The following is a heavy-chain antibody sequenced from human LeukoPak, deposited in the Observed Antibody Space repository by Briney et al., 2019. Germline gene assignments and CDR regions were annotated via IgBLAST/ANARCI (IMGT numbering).Heavy chain of an antibody. Sequence: GGSLRLSGGASGFAFRSYSMNWVRRAPGKGLEGGSSISSISSYIYYADSAKGRFTISRDNAKNSLYLQMNSLRAEDTAVYYCARDRGYDILTGYYTSIFDYWGQGTLVTVSS. D-gene: IGHD3-9*01. CDR2: ISSISSYI. CDR3: ARDRGYDILTGYYTSIFDY. CDR1: GFAFRSYS. J-gene: IGHJ4*02. V-gene: IGHV3-21*01.